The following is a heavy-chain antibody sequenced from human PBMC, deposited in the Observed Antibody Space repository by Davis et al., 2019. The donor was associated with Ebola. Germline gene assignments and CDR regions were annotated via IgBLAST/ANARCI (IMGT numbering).Heavy chain of an antibody. CDR2: INPSGGST. Sequence: ASVKVSCKASGYTFTSYYMHWVRQAPGQGLEWMGIINPSGGSTSYAQKFQGRVTMTRDTSTSTVYMELSSLRSEDTAVYYCARELVVVIATSDYYYYVMDVWGQGTTVTVSS. CDR1: GYTFTSYY. J-gene: IGHJ6*02. V-gene: IGHV1-46*01. CDR3: ARELVVVIATSDYYYYVMDV. D-gene: IGHD2-21*01.